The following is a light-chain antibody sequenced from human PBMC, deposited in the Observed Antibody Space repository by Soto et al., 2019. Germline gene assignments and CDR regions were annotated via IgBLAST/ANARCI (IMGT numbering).Light chain of an antibody. CDR2: DAS. Sequence: EIVLTQSPATLSLSPGERATLSCRASQSVSSYLAWYQQKPGQAPRLLIYDASNRATGIPARFSGCGSGTDVTLTISSLEPEDCAVYYCQQRSNWPPTFGQGTRLEIK. CDR1: QSVSSY. V-gene: IGKV3-11*01. CDR3: QQRSNWPPT. J-gene: IGKJ5*01.